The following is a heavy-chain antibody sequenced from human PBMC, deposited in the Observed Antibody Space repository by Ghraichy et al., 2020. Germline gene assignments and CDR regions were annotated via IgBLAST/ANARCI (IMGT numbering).Heavy chain of an antibody. CDR3: ARAVGRLGELSNYYYYGMDV. CDR1: GGSISSYY. D-gene: IGHD3-16*02. Sequence: SETLSLTCTVSGGSISSYYWSWIRQPPGKGLEWIGYIYYSGSTNYNPSLKSRVTISVDTSKNQFSLKLSSVTAADTAVYYCARAVGRLGELSNYYYYGMDVGGQGTTVTVSS. J-gene: IGHJ6*02. CDR2: IYYSGST. V-gene: IGHV4-59*01.